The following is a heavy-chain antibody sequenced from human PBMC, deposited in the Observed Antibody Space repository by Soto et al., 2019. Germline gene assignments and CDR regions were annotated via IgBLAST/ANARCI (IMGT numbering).Heavy chain of an antibody. D-gene: IGHD6-6*01. V-gene: IGHV3-21*01. CDR2: ISSSSSYI. J-gene: IGHJ4*02. CDR1: GFTFSSYS. CDR3: ARDGGSSSSGYFDY. Sequence: GGSLRLSCAASGFTFSSYSMNWVRQAPGKGLEWVSSISSSSSYIYYADSVKGRFTISRDNAKNSLYLQMNSLRAEDTAVYYCARDGGSSSSGYFDYWGQGTLVTVSS.